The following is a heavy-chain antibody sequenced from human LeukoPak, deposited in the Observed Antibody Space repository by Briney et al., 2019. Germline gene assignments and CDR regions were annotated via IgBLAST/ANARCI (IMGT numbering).Heavy chain of an antibody. CDR2: ISTSGTNI. CDR3: ARALKPLYYYYMDV. V-gene: IGHV3-48*03. Sequence: GGSLRLSCAASGFSFSSYEMNWVRQAPGKGLEWVSYISTSGTNIYYADSVKGRFTISRDNAKNSLYLQMNSLRAEDTAVYYCARALKPLYYYYMDVWGKGTTVTVSS. J-gene: IGHJ6*03. CDR1: GFSFSSYE.